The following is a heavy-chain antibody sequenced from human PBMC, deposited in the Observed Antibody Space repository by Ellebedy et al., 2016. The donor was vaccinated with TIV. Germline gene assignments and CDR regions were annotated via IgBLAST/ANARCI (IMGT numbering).Heavy chain of an antibody. D-gene: IGHD6-13*01. Sequence: GESLKISCAASGFTFSGYYTSWFRQAPGKGPAWVSYISYSGDLIYYADSVKGRFTPSRGNAGNSLFLQMNSRRAEDTTVYYCARLGVIAAAGASDYWGQGTLVIVSS. J-gene: IGHJ4*02. V-gene: IGHV3-11*01. CDR2: ISYSGDLI. CDR3: ARLGVIAAAGASDY. CDR1: GFTFSGYY.